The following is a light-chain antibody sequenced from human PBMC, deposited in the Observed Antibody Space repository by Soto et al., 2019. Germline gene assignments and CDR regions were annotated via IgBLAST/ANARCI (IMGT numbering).Light chain of an antibody. CDR3: QQFGSPPYT. CDR1: QSVTSTS. Sequence: EIVLTQSLGTLSLSPGERATLSCRASQSVTSTSLAWYQQKPGQAPTVLIYDASRRATGVPDRFSGSGSGTDFTLTISRLEPGDFAVYYCQQFGSPPYTFGQGTKLEIK. CDR2: DAS. J-gene: IGKJ2*01. V-gene: IGKV3-20*01.